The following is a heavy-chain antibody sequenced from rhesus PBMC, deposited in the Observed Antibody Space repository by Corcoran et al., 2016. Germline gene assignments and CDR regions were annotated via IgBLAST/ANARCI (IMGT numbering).Heavy chain of an antibody. CDR3: ARGPSRGYFDY. Sequence: EVQLVESGGGLVQPGGSLRLSCTGSGFTFGSYYMYWVRQAPGKGLEWVSAINTCGGSTWYTDSVKGRFTCSKENAKNTLYVQMDSLRAEDTAVYYCARGPSRGYFDYWGQGVLVTVSS. D-gene: IGHD2-39*01. J-gene: IGHJ4*01. CDR2: INTCGGST. V-gene: IGHV3-8*01. CDR1: GFTFGSYY.